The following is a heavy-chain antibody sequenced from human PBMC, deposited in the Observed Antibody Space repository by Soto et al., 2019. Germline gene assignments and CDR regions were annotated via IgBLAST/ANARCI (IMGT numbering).Heavy chain of an antibody. CDR1: GGSISSYY. CDR2: IYYSGST. J-gene: IGHJ4*02. CDR3: ARHEDYVSGSDC. Sequence: SETLSLTCTVSGGSISSYYWSWIRQPPGKGLEWIGYIYYSGSTNYNPSLKSRVTISVDTSKNQFSLKLSSVTAADTAVYYCARHEDYVSGSDCWGQGTLVTVSS. V-gene: IGHV4-59*08. D-gene: IGHD3-10*01.